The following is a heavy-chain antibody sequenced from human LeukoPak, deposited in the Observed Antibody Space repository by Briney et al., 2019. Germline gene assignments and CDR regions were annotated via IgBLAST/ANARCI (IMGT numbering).Heavy chain of an antibody. CDR3: SKAPYYVLPCFDY. Sequence: AGGSLRLSCAASGFTFSSYAMSWVRQAPGKGLEWVSGISGSGVTYFADSVKGRFTISRDNSKNTLYLQMNSLRAEDTAVYYCSKAPYYVLPCFDYWGQGTLVTVSS. J-gene: IGHJ4*02. CDR1: GFTFSSYA. CDR2: ISGSGVT. V-gene: IGHV3-23*01. D-gene: IGHD3-10*01.